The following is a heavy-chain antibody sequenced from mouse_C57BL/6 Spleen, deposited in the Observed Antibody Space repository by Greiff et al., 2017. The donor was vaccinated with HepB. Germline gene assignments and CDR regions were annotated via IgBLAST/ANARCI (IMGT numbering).Heavy chain of an antibody. V-gene: IGHV1-55*01. CDR1: GYTFTSYW. CDR2: IYPGSGST. D-gene: IGHD2-4*01. CDR3: AIYYDCDWGCAY. J-gene: IGHJ3*01. Sequence: VQLQQSGAELVKPGASVKMSCKASGYTFTSYWITWVKQRPGPGLEWIGDIYPGSGSTNYNEKFKSKATLTVDTSSSTAYLQLSSLTSEDSAVFYCAIYYDCDWGCAYWGQGTLVTVSA.